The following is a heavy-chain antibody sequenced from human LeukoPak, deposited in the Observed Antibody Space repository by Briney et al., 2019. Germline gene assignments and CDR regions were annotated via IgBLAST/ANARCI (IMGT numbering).Heavy chain of an antibody. CDR1: GYTFVGYY. CDR3: ARVSEELVIDH. J-gene: IGHJ4*02. D-gene: IGHD2-8*02. V-gene: IGHV1-2*02. Sequence: ASVTVSCTASGYTFVGYYMHWVRQAPGQGLAWMGWINPNSGGTNYSHKFQGRVTMTRDTSISTAYMQLSSLRSDDTAVYYCARVSEELVIDHWGQGTLVTVS. CDR2: INPNSGGT.